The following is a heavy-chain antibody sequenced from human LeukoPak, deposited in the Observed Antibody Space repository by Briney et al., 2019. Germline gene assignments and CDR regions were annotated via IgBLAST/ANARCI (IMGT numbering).Heavy chain of an antibody. Sequence: SETLSLTCIVSGASISGFHWSWIRQPAGKRLEWLGRIFPGGRTNYLPSLRSRVAMSTDTSKNHFSLRLTSVTAADTAVYFCVRDPGAASAFYFDYWGQGTLVTVSS. D-gene: IGHD6-13*01. CDR2: IFPGGRT. CDR1: GASISGFH. CDR3: VRDPGAASAFYFDY. V-gene: IGHV4-4*07. J-gene: IGHJ4*02.